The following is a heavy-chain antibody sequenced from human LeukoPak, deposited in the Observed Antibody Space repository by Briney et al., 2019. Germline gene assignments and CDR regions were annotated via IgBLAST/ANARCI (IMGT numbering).Heavy chain of an antibody. Sequence: ASVKVSCKASGYTFTSYGISWVRQAPGQGLEWMGWISAYNGNTKYAQKLQGRVTMTTDTSTSTAYMELRSLRSDDTAVYYCARDVTYYYGSGSLYGGYYYGMDVWGQGTTVTVSS. V-gene: IGHV1-18*01. CDR3: ARDVTYYYGSGSLYGGYYYGMDV. J-gene: IGHJ6*02. D-gene: IGHD3-10*01. CDR2: ISAYNGNT. CDR1: GYTFTSYG.